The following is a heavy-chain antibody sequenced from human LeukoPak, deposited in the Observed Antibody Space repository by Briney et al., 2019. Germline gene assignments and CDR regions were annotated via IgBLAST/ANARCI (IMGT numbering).Heavy chain of an antibody. D-gene: IGHD3-16*02. J-gene: IGHJ4*02. CDR3: ARDKSMITFGGVIVPGFDY. CDR1: GGSISSYY. V-gene: IGHV4-59*12. Sequence: PSETLSLTCTVSGGSISSYYWSWIRQPPGKGLEWIGYIYYSGSTNYNPSLKSRVTISVDTSKNQFSLKLSSVTAADTAVYYCARDKSMITFGGVIVPGFDYWGQGTLVTVSS. CDR2: IYYSGST.